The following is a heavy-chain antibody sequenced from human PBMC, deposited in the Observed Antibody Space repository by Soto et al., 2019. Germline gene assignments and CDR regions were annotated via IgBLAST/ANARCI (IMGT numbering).Heavy chain of an antibody. CDR3: ARASSYCSGGSCYSGAGAFDI. J-gene: IGHJ3*02. V-gene: IGHV3-13*01. Sequence: GGSLRLSCAASGFTFSSYDIHWVRQATGKGLEWVSAIGTAGDTYYPGSVKGRFTISRENAKNSLHLQMNSLRAGDTAVYYCARASSYCSGGSCYSGAGAFDIWGQGTMVTVSS. CDR2: IGTAGDT. D-gene: IGHD2-15*01. CDR1: GFTFSSYD.